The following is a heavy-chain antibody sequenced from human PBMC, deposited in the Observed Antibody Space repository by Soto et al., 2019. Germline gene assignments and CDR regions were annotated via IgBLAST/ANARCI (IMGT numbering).Heavy chain of an antibody. D-gene: IGHD6-19*01. Sequence: QVQLQESGPGLVKPSGTLSLTCAVSSGSVSSSNWWSWVRQPPGKGLEWIGEIYHSGSTNYNPSLKSRVTISVDKSKNQFSLKLSSVTAADTAVYYCASHSSGWYNYIDYWGQGTLVTVSS. CDR2: IYHSGST. CDR3: ASHSSGWYNYIDY. V-gene: IGHV4-4*02. CDR1: SGSVSSSNW. J-gene: IGHJ4*02.